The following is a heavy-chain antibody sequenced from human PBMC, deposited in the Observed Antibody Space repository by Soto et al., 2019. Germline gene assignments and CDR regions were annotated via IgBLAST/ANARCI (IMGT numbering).Heavy chain of an antibody. V-gene: IGHV3-23*01. D-gene: IGHD2-2*01. CDR1: GFTFSSFA. J-gene: IGHJ4*02. CDR3: AKLGSYSTSAVDS. Sequence: EVHLLESGGGLVQPGGSLRLSCTPSGFTFSSFAMSWVRQAPGKGLELVSSISASGARTYYADSVKGRFTISRDTSKNTLYVQMNSLRVEDTAIYYCAKLGSYSTSAVDSWGQGALVTVSS. CDR2: ISASGART.